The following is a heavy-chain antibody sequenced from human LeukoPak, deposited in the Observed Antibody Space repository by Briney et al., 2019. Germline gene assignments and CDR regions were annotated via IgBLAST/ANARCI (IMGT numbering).Heavy chain of an antibody. CDR2: ISAYNGNT. Sequence: SVKLSCSASGYTFTSYGTSWVRQPPAQGLEWVGCISAYNGNTNCAQKLQGRFTMNNDTSRSTDYMELRSMRSDDTAVYYCSRVRALYDFWSGYFSGNFDYYYYYMDVWGKGTTVTVSS. J-gene: IGHJ6*03. D-gene: IGHD3-3*01. CDR3: SRVRALYDFWSGYFSGNFDYYYYYMDV. V-gene: IGHV1-18*01. CDR1: GYTFTSYG.